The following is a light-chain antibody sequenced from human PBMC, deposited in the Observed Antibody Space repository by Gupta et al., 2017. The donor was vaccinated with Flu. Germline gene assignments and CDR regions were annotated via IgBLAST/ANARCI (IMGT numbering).Light chain of an antibody. CDR3: SSYTSNSALYV. J-gene: IGLJ1*01. Sequence: QSALTQPASVPGSPGQSITISCIGTTNDVGGYNNVSWYLQHPGKAPKLMIYEVINRPSGVSNRFSGSKSGNTASLTISGLQAEDEADFYCSSYTSNSALYVFGTGTKVTVL. CDR2: EVI. CDR1: TNDVGGYNN. V-gene: IGLV2-14*01.